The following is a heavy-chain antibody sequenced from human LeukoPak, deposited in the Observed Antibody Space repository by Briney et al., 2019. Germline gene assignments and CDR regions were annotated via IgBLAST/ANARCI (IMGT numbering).Heavy chain of an antibody. J-gene: IGHJ4*02. V-gene: IGHV4-39*01. CDR2: VYYSGNT. CDR3: ARTSGRGSVDPGTSGYVDS. D-gene: IGHD3-22*01. CDR1: GGSISSSGYY. Sequence: SETLSLTCTVSGGSISSSGYYWDWIRQPPGKGLEWIGSVYYSGNTYYKSSLESRVTISVDTSNNRFSLKLNSVTAANTGTYYCARTSGRGSVDPGTSGYVDSWGQGSLVTVSS.